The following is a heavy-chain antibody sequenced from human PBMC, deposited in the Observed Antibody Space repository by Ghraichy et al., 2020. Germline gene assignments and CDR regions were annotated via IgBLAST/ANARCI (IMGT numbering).Heavy chain of an antibody. Sequence: GGSLRLSCAASGFTFSSYSMNWVRQAPGKGLEWVSYISSSSSTIYYADSVKGRFTISRDNAKNSLYLQMNSLRDEDTAVYYCARVLAAAGPYGNWYFDLWGRGTLVTVSS. CDR3: ARVLAAAGPYGNWYFDL. CDR2: ISSSSSTI. D-gene: IGHD6-13*01. V-gene: IGHV3-48*02. J-gene: IGHJ2*01. CDR1: GFTFSSYS.